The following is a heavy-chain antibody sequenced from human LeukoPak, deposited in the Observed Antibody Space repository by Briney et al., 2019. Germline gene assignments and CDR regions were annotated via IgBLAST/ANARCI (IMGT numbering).Heavy chain of an antibody. V-gene: IGHV4-59*08. CDR2: IYYSGST. CDR3: ARTEVGYCGGDCVNWFDP. CDR1: GGSISSYY. J-gene: IGHJ5*02. D-gene: IGHD2-21*02. Sequence: SETLSLTCTVSGGSISSYYWSWIRQPPGKGLEWIGYIYYSGSTNYNPSLKSRVTISVGTSKNQFSLKLSSVTAADTAVYYCARTEVGYCGGDCVNWFDPWGQGTLVTVSS.